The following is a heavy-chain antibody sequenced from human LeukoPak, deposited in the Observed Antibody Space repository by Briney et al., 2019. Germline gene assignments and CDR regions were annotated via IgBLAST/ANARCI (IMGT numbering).Heavy chain of an antibody. CDR1: GDTFTSYY. D-gene: IGHD6-13*01. J-gene: IGHJ6*03. CDR2: INPSGGST. Sequence: ASVKVSCKASGDTFTSYYMHWGRQAPGQGLEWMGIINPSGGSTSYAQRFQGRVTMTRDMSTSTVYMELSSLRSEDTAVYYCARDGGAAAGSYYYMDVWGKGTTVTVSS. V-gene: IGHV1-46*01. CDR3: ARDGGAAAGSYYYMDV.